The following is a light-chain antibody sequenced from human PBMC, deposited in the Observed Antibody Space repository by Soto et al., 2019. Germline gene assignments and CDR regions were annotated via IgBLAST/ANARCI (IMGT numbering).Light chain of an antibody. V-gene: IGLV2-11*01. Sequence: QSALTQPRSVSGSPGQSVTISCTGTSSDVGGYNYVSWYQQHPGKAPKLMIYDVSKRPSGVPDRFSGSKSGNTASLTISGLQAEDEADYYCCSYAGSYTSYVFGTGTKLTV. CDR1: SSDVGGYNY. CDR2: DVS. J-gene: IGLJ1*01. CDR3: CSYAGSYTSYV.